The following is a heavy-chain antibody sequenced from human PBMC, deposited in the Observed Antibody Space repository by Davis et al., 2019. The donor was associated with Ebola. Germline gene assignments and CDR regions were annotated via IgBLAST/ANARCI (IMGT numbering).Heavy chain of an antibody. J-gene: IGHJ6*02. CDR2: INPNSGGT. CDR1: GYTFTGYY. V-gene: IGHV1-2*04. Sequence: ASVKVSCKASGYTFTGYYMHWVRQAPGQGLEWMGWINPNSGGTNYAQKFQGWVTMTRDTSISTAYMELSRLRSDDTAVYYCAREAGNSYIVASDGYGMDVWGQGTTVTVSS. D-gene: IGHD5-12*01. CDR3: AREAGNSYIVASDGYGMDV.